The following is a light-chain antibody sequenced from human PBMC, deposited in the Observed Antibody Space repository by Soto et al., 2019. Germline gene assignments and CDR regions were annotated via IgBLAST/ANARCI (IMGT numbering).Light chain of an antibody. V-gene: IGKV3-20*01. CDR1: QSVSSTY. CDR2: GAS. CDR3: QQHGSSIT. Sequence: EIVLTQSPGTLSLSPGERATLSCRASQSVSSTYLAWYQQKPGQAPRLLIYGASGRATGIPDRVSGSGSGTDFTLTISRLEPEDLAVYYCQQHGSSITFGQGTRLEIK. J-gene: IGKJ5*01.